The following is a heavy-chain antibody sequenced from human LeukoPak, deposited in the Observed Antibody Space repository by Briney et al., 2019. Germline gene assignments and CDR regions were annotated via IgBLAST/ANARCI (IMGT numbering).Heavy chain of an antibody. Sequence: GASVKVSCKASGYTFTSYGISWVRQAPGQGLEWMGWISAYNGSTNYAQKLQGRVTMTTDTSTSTAYMELRSLRSDDTAVYYCARFYDRAAGTTYYGMDVWGQGTTVTVSS. J-gene: IGHJ6*02. V-gene: IGHV1-18*01. D-gene: IGHD6-13*01. CDR3: ARFYDRAAGTTYYGMDV. CDR1: GYTFTSYG. CDR2: ISAYNGST.